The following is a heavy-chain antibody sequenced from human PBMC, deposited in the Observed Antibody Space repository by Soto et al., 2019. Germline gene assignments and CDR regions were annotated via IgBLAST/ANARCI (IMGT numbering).Heavy chain of an antibody. D-gene: IGHD6-13*01. J-gene: IGHJ2*01. Sequence: EVHLVESGGVLVQPGGSLRLSCEGSGFTFGSYWMHWVRQAPGKGLVWVSRMYTDGSNSYYADSVRGRFTISRDNSKNTLYLQMNSLRAEDTAVYYCAKRAAAAGNWYFDLWGRGTLVTVSS. CDR2: MYTDGSNS. V-gene: IGHV3-74*01. CDR3: AKRAAAAGNWYFDL. CDR1: GFTFGSYW.